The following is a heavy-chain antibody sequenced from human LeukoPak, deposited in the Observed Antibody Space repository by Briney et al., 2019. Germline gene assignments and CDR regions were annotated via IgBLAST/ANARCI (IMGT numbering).Heavy chain of an antibody. CDR1: GYIFSSND. J-gene: IGHJ4*02. CDR3: ARGPFGSGSFLDY. CDR2: MNPNSGDT. Sequence: GASVKVSCKASGYIFSSNDINWVRQAAGQGLEWIGWMNPNSGDTGYTEKFQGRVAMTRSTSITTAYMELSSLRSEDTAVYYCARGPFGSGSFLDYWGQGTLVTVSS. V-gene: IGHV1-8*01. D-gene: IGHD3-10*01.